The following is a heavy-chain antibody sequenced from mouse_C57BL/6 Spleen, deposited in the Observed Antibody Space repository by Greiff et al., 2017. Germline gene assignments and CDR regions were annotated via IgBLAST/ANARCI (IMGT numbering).Heavy chain of an antibody. CDR1: GYTFTSYW. CDR2: IDPNSGGT. CDR3: AREGGSSFYWYVDV. D-gene: IGHD1-1*01. V-gene: IGHV1-72*01. J-gene: IGHJ1*03. Sequence: QVQLQQPGAELVKPGASVKLSCKASGYTFTSYWMHWVKQRPGRGLEWIGRIDPNSGGTKYNETFKSKATLTVDKPSSTAYMQHSSLTSEDSAVYYWAREGGSSFYWYVDVWGTGTTGTVSS.